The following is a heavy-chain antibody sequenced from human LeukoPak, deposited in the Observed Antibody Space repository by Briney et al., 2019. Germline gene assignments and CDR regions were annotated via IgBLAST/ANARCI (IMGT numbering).Heavy chain of an antibody. D-gene: IGHD3-10*01. CDR1: GYTFTSYY. Sequence: GASVKVSCKASGYTFTSYYMHWVRQAPGQGLEWMGIINPSGGSTSYAQKLQGRVTMTRDTSTSTVYMELSSLRSEDTAVYYCARQSRGGIAFDIWGQGTMVIVSS. J-gene: IGHJ3*02. V-gene: IGHV1-46*01. CDR3: ARQSRGGIAFDI. CDR2: INPSGGST.